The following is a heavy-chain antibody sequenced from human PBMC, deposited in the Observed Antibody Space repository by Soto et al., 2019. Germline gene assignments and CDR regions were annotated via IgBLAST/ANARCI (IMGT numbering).Heavy chain of an antibody. V-gene: IGHV4-59*01. D-gene: IGHD5-18*01. Sequence: QVQLQESGPGLVKPSETLSLTCTVSGGSISSYYWSWIRQSPGKGLEWIGYISYSGSTKYNPSLQSRVTISVDTSKNQFSLKLGSVTAADTAVYYCARGRGDTAMAWYYWGQGTLVTVSS. J-gene: IGHJ4*02. CDR2: ISYSGST. CDR3: ARGRGDTAMAWYY. CDR1: GGSISSYY.